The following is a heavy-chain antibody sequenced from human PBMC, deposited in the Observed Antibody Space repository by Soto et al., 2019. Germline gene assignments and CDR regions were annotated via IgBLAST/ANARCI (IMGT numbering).Heavy chain of an antibody. CDR3: AREDQQLVQDY. CDR2: ISAYNGNT. J-gene: IGHJ4*02. Sequence: ASVTVSCQASGYAITSYGISWVRQAPGQGLEWMGWISAYNGNTNYAQKLQGRVTMTTDTSTSTAYMELRSLRSDDTAVYYCAREDQQLVQDYWGQGTLVTVSS. V-gene: IGHV1-18*01. CDR1: GYAITSYG. D-gene: IGHD6-13*01.